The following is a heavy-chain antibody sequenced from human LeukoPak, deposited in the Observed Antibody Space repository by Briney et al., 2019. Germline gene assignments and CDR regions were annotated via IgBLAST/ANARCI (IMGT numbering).Heavy chain of an antibody. CDR2: IYWDDDK. D-gene: IGHD3-9*01. CDR1: GFSLSTSGVG. CDR3: AHGSGHFGWFLDWFDP. J-gene: IGHJ5*02. V-gene: IGHV2-5*02. Sequence: SGPTLVKPTQTLTLTCTFSGFSLSTSGVGVGWIRQPPGKALEWLSLIYWDDDKRYSPSLKSRLTITKDTSKNQVVLTMTNMDPVDTATYYCAHGSGHFGWFLDWFDPWGQGTLVTVSS.